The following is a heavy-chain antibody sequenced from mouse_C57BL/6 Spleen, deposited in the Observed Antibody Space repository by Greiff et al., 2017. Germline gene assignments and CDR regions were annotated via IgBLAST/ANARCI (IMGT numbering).Heavy chain of an antibody. CDR3: ARIGGITTVVATDWYVDV. J-gene: IGHJ1*03. CDR1: GYTFTSYG. V-gene: IGHV1-81*01. Sequence: VQLQQSGAELARPGASVKLSCKASGYTFTSYGISWVKQRTGQGLEWIGEIYPRSGNTYYNEKFKGKATLTADKSSSTAYMELRSLTSEDSAVYFCARIGGITTVVATDWYVDVWGTGTTVTVSS. CDR2: IYPRSGNT. D-gene: IGHD1-1*01.